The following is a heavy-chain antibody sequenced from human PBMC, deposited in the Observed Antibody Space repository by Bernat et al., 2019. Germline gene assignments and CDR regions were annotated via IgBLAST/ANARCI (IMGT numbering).Heavy chain of an antibody. CDR1: GFTFSSYS. CDR2: ISSSSSYI. D-gene: IGHD5-12*01. V-gene: IGHV3-21*01. CDR3: ANLSPIYIVATSRYYMDV. J-gene: IGHJ6*03. Sequence: EVQLVESGGGLVKPGGSLRLSCAASGFTFSSYSMNWVRQAPGKGLEWVSSISSSSSYIYYADSVKGRFTISRDNAKNSLYLQMNSLRAEDTAVYYCANLSPIYIVATSRYYMDVWGKGTTVTVS.